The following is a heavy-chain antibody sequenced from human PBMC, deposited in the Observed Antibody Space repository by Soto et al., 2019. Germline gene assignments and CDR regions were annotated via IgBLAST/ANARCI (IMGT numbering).Heavy chain of an antibody. D-gene: IGHD6-6*01. J-gene: IGHJ6*03. Sequence: SVKVSCKASGGTFSSYAISWVRQAPGQGLEWMGGIIPIFGTANYAQKFQGRVTMTRDTSTSTVYMELSSLRSEDTAVYYCARQEYSSSSPNEGDYYYMDVWGKGTTVTVSS. CDR2: IIPIFGTA. CDR3: ARQEYSSSSPNEGDYYYMDV. V-gene: IGHV1-69*05. CDR1: GGTFSSYA.